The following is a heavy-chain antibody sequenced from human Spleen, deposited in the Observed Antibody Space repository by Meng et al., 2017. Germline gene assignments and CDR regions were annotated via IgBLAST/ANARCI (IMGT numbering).Heavy chain of an antibody. D-gene: IGHD3-10*01. Sequence: GSLRLSCTVSGGSISSSNYYWGWIRQPPGKGLEWIGSIYYTGNTYYNPSLKSRVTISVDTSKNQFSLKLTSVTAADTAVYYCARHFPSGSYPLDYWGQGTLVTVSS. CDR3: ARHFPSGSYPLDY. CDR1: GGSISSSNYY. CDR2: IYYTGNT. J-gene: IGHJ4*02. V-gene: IGHV4-39*07.